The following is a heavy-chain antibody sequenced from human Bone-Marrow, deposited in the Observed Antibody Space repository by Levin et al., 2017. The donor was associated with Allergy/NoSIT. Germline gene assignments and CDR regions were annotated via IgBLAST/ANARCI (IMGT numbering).Heavy chain of an antibody. V-gene: IGHV3-23*01. J-gene: IGHJ4*02. Sequence: LSLTCAASGFIFSNYAINWVRQAPGKGLEWVSAISGRGERVSYRDSMKGRVTISRDNSKNPLFLDMGSLRAEDTAIYYCSIGVHVSYEFWSGFPHPYFFDYWGLGTVVPVSS. CDR2: ISGRGERV. D-gene: IGHD3-3*01. CDR1: GFIFSNYA. CDR3: SIGVHVSYEFWSGFPHPYFFDY.